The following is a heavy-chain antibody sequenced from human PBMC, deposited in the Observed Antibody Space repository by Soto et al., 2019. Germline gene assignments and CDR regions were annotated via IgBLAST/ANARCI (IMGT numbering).Heavy chain of an antibody. D-gene: IGHD2-2*01. CDR1: GVTCSNYC. J-gene: IGHJ4*02. Sequence: PGGSLRLSCAASGVTCSNYCMNSVRQAPGKGLEWVSSISISNGYMYYADSVKGRFTLSRDTAKNSLYLQLNSLRAEDTAVYYCPRACSSPPCYGGHFDYWGQGTLVTVSS. CDR2: ISISNGYM. CDR3: PRACSSPPCYGGHFDY. V-gene: IGHV3-21*01.